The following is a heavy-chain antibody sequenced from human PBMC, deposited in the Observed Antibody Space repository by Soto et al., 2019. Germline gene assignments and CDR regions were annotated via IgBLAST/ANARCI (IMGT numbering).Heavy chain of an antibody. CDR2: IIPILGIA. D-gene: IGHD2-15*01. CDR1: GGTFSSYT. CDR3: ARDCSGGSCYSRGVWFDP. V-gene: IGHV1-69*08. J-gene: IGHJ5*02. Sequence: QVQLVQSGAEVKKPGSSVKVSCKASGGTFSSYTISWVRQAPGQGLEWMGRIIPILGIAKYAQKFQGRVTITADKSTSTAYMELSSLRSEDTAVYYCARDCSGGSCYSRGVWFDPWGQGTLVTVSS.